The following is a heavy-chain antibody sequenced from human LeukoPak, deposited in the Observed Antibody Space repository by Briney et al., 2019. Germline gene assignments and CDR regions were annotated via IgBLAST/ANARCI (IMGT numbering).Heavy chain of an antibody. CDR1: GFTFSSYS. CDR2: ISSSSSTI. CDR3: ARDVSSSGWYGWEVYYYYGMDV. Sequence: GGSLRLSCAASGFTFSSYSMNWVRQAPGKGLEWVSYISSSSSTIYYADSVKGRFTISRDNAKNSLYLQMNSLRAEDTAVYYCARDVSSSGWYGWEVYYYYGMDVWGQGTTVTVSS. D-gene: IGHD6-19*01. V-gene: IGHV3-48*04. J-gene: IGHJ6*02.